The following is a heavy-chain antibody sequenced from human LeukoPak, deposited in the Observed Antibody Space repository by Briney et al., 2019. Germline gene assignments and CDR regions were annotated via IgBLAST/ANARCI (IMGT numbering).Heavy chain of an antibody. V-gene: IGHV4-34*01. J-gene: IGHJ4*02. CDR1: GGSFGGYY. Sequence: SETLSLTCAVYGGSFGGYYWSWIRQPPGKGLEWIGEINHSGSTNYNPSLKSRVTISVDTSKNQFSLKLSSVTAADTAVYYCARGKTKGYWGQGTLVTVSS. CDR3: ARGKTKGY. D-gene: IGHD2-8*01. CDR2: INHSGST.